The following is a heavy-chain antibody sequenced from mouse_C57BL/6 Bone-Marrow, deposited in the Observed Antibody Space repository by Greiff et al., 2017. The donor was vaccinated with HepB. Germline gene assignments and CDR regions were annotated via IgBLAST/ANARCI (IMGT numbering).Heavy chain of an antibody. D-gene: IGHD2-1*01. CDR3: ARSQIYYGNHLDY. J-gene: IGHJ2*01. V-gene: IGHV5-4*03. CDR2: ISDGGSYT. Sequence: EVKVVESGGGLVKPGGSLKLSCAASGFTFSSYAMSWVRQTPEKRLEWVATISDGGSYTYYPDNVKGRFTISRDNAKNNLYLQMSHLKSEDTAMYYCARSQIYYGNHLDYWGQGNTITGSS. CDR1: GFTFSSYA.